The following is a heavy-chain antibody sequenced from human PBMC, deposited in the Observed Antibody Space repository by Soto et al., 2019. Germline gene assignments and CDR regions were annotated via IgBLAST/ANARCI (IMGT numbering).Heavy chain of an antibody. CDR2: IYYSGST. V-gene: IGHV4-59*01. CDR3: ARGGGPYSGSYSPRFDY. CDR1: GGSISSYY. J-gene: IGHJ4*02. Sequence: SETLSLTCTVSGGSISSYYWSWIRQPPGKGLEWIGYIYYSGSTNYNPSLKSLVTISVDTSKNQFSLKLSSVTAADTAVYYCARGGGPYSGSYSPRFDYWGQGTLVTVS. D-gene: IGHD1-26*01.